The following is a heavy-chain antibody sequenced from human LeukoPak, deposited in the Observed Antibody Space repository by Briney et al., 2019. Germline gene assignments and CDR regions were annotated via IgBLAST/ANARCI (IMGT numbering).Heavy chain of an antibody. CDR1: GFTFGDYA. CDR2: ISWNSDSI. V-gene: IGHV3-9*01. CDR3: AREKYCSSTSCYPLFDP. D-gene: IGHD2-2*01. J-gene: IGHJ5*02. Sequence: PGRSLRLSCAASGFTFGDYAMHWVRQAPGKGLEWVSGISWNSDSIGYADSVKGRFTISRDNAKNSLYLQINSLRAEDTAVYYCAREKYCSSTSCYPLFDPWGQGTLVTVSS.